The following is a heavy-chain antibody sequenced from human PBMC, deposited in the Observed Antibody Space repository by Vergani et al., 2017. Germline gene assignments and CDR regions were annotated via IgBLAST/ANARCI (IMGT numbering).Heavy chain of an antibody. CDR2: ISGSGGST. D-gene: IGHD5-12*01. J-gene: IGHJ6*02. V-gene: IGHV3-23*01. CDR1: GFTFNHYA. Sequence: EVQLLESGGDLVQPGGSLRLSCVASGFTFNHYAMNWVRQAPGKGLEWVSGISGSGGSTYSAGSVKGRFTISRGSSKNTLYLQMNSLSAGDTAVYYCAKANPRNSGYDYLYYYHAMDVWGQGTTVTVSS. CDR3: AKANPRNSGYDYLYYYHAMDV.